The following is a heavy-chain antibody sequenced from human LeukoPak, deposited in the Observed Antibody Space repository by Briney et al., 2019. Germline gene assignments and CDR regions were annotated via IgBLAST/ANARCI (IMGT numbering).Heavy chain of an antibody. J-gene: IGHJ5*02. CDR3: AKGSAVAAPRNWFDP. CDR2: ISGSGGST. Sequence: ASVKVSCKASGYTFTGYYMHWVRQAPGKGLEWVSAISGSGGSTYYADTVKGRFTISRDNSKNTLSLQMNSLRAEDTAVYYCAKGSAVAAPRNWFDPWGRGTLVTVSS. CDR1: GYTFTGYY. D-gene: IGHD6-19*01. V-gene: IGHV3-23*01.